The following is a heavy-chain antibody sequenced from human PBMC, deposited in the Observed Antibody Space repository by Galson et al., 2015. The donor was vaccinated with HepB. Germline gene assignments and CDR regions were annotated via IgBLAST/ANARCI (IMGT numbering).Heavy chain of an antibody. CDR2: IFPGNSDT. J-gene: IGHJ5*02. V-gene: IGHV5-51*01. CDR3: ARQGAGRPTIGDIWFDP. Sequence: QSGAEVKKPGESLKISCKGSGYSFTGYWIGWVRQMPGKGLEWMAIIFPGNSDTRYSPSFQGQVTISVDKSISTTYLQWSSLKASDTALYFCARQGAGRPTIGDIWFDPWGRGTLVTVSS. CDR1: GYSFTGYW. D-gene: IGHD1-26*01.